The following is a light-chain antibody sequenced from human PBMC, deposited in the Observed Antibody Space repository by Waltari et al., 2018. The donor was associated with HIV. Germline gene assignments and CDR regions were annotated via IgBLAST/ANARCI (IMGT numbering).Light chain of an antibody. V-gene: IGKV3-11*01. CDR2: DVS. J-gene: IGKJ4*01. CDR1: QSVKTY. CDR3: QQRNEWPLT. Sequence: VLTQSPATLSMSPGDRVTLSCRASQSVKTYLGWYQQKPGQAPRLLIYDVSNRATGIPGRFSGSGFGTDFTLTISSLEPEDFAVYYCQQRNEWPLTFGGCTKVELK.